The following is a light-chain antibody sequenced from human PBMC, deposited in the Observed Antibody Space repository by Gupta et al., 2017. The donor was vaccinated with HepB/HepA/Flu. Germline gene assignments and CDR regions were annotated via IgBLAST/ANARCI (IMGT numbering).Light chain of an antibody. CDR1: QSLVHSDGNTY. CDR3: MQVKHWSYT. J-gene: IGKJ2*01. V-gene: IGKV2-30*02. Sequence: DVVMTQSPLSLPVTLGQPASLSCRSSQSLVHSDGNTYLNWFQQRPGQSPRRLIYKVSSRDSGVPDRFSGSGSGTDFTLKISRVESEDVGVYYCMQVKHWSYTFGQGTKLEIK. CDR2: KVS.